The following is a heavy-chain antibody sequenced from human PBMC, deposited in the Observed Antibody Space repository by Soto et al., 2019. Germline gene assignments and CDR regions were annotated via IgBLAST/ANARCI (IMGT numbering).Heavy chain of an antibody. CDR1: GYTFTSYG. V-gene: IGHV1-18*04. CDR3: ASSGVSGSPPWYFDY. Sequence: ASVKVSCKASGYTFTSYGISWVRQAPGQGLEWMGWISAYNGNTNYAQKLQGRVTMTTDTSTSTAYMELRSLRSDDTAVYYCASSGVSGSPPWYFDYWGQGTLVTVSS. J-gene: IGHJ4*02. CDR2: ISAYNGNT. D-gene: IGHD3-22*01.